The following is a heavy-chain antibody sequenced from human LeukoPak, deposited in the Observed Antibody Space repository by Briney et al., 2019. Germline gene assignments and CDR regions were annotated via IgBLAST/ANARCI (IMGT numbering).Heavy chain of an antibody. Sequence: PGGSLRLSCAASGFTFSSYAMSWVRQAPGKGLEWVSAISGSGGSTYYADSVKGRFTISRDNSKNTLYLQMNSLRAEDTAVYYCAKRVSISGWYYYYYYMDVWGKGTTVTISS. CDR3: AKRVSISGWYYYYYYMDV. CDR2: ISGSGGST. V-gene: IGHV3-23*01. CDR1: GFTFSSYA. J-gene: IGHJ6*03. D-gene: IGHD6-19*01.